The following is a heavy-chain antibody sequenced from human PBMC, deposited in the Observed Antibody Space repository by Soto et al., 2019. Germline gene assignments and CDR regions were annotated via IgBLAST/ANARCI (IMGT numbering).Heavy chain of an antibody. D-gene: IGHD1-26*01. CDR1: GGSFSGYY. Sequence: QVQLQQWGAGLLKPSETLSLTCAVYGGSFSGYYWSWIRQPPGKGLEWIGEINHSGSTNYTPSLKSRVTISVDTSKNQFSLKLSSVTAADTAVYYCARRWDSYYYMDVWGKGTTVTVSS. J-gene: IGHJ6*03. CDR2: INHSGST. V-gene: IGHV4-34*01. CDR3: ARRWDSYYYMDV.